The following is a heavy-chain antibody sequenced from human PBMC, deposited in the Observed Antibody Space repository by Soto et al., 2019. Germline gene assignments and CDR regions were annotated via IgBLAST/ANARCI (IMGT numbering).Heavy chain of an antibody. J-gene: IGHJ4*02. CDR2: ISGSGGST. V-gene: IGHV3-23*01. D-gene: IGHD3-3*01. CDR3: AKGLYYDFWSGYSSFDY. CDR1: GFTFSSYA. Sequence: GGSLRLSCAASGFTFSSYAMSWVRQAPGKGLEWVSAISGSGGSTYYADSVKGRFTISRDNSKNTLYLQMNSLRAEDTAVYYCAKGLYYDFWSGYSSFDYWGQGTLVTVSS.